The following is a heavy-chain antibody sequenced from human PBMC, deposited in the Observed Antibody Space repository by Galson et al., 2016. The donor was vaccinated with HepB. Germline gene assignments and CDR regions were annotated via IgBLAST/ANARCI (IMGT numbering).Heavy chain of an antibody. V-gene: IGHV3-74*01. CDR1: GFTFSSYW. J-gene: IGHJ5*02. D-gene: IGHD1-1*01. CDR3: ARDPGPNGTTDWFDP. CDR2: INSDGSST. Sequence: SLRLSCAASGFTFSSYWMDWVRQAPGKGLVWVSRINSDGSSTSYADSVKGRFTISRDNAKNTLYLQMDSLRAEDTAVYYCARDPGPNGTTDWFDPWGQGTLVTVSS.